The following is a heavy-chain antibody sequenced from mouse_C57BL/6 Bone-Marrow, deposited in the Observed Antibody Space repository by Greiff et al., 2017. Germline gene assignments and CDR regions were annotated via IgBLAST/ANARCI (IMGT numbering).Heavy chain of an antibody. Sequence: EVQGVESGGDLVKPGGSLKLSCAASGFTFSSYGMSWVRQTPDKRLEWVATISSGGSYTYYPDSVKGRFTISRDNAKNTLYLQMSSLKSEDTAMYYCASLGGSPPHYYGSSPAWFAYWGQGTLVTVSA. D-gene: IGHD1-1*01. V-gene: IGHV5-6*01. J-gene: IGHJ3*01. CDR3: ASLGGSPPHYYGSSPAWFAY. CDR2: ISSGGSYT. CDR1: GFTFSSYG.